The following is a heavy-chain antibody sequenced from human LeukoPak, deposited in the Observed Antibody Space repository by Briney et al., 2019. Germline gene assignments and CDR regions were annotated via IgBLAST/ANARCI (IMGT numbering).Heavy chain of an antibody. J-gene: IGHJ4*02. CDR1: GFTFSGFT. V-gene: IGHV3-73*01. D-gene: IGHD2-15*01. CDR3: TSAPYCSGGSCFPASLDY. Sequence: PGGSLRLSCAASGFTFSGFTMHWVRQASGKGLEWVGRIRTKTNSYATAYAASVKGRFTISRDDSKNTAYLQMNSLKTEDTALYYCTSAPYCSGGSCFPASLDYWSQGTLVTVSS. CDR2: IRTKTNSYAT.